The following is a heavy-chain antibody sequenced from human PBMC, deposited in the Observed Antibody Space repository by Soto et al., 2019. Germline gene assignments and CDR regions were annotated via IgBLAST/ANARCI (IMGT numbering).Heavy chain of an antibody. CDR2: INPYSGGT. V-gene: IGHV1-2*02. D-gene: IGHD6-13*01. CDR1: GFTFSAYY. Sequence: QVQLVQSGAEVTKPGASVKVSCKASGFTFSAYYIYWVRQAPGQGLEWIGWINPYSGGTNNAQKVQGRVTMTRHTSTRTVYMELSALISDDTAVYYCARSLLDEYSSSWRSAYYGMDVWGHGTTVTVSS. CDR3: ARSLLDEYSSSWRSAYYGMDV. J-gene: IGHJ6*02.